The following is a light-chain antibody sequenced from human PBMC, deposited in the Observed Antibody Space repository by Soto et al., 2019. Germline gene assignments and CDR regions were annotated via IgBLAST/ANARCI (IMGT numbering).Light chain of an antibody. Sequence: QSALTQPASVSGSPGQSITISCTGTSSDVGNYNFVSWYQHHAGTAPKLIIYQVTNRPSGVSDRFSGSKSGDTASLTISGLQAEDEADYYCAAWDDSLSGPVFGGGTKLTVL. CDR2: QVT. J-gene: IGLJ3*02. CDR1: SSDVGNYNF. V-gene: IGLV2-14*01. CDR3: AAWDDSLSGPV.